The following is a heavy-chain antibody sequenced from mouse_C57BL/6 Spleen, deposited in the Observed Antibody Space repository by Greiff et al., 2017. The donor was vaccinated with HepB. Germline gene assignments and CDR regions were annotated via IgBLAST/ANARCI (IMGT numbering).Heavy chain of an antibody. CDR3: ARYYGSSYYFDY. Sequence: VQVVESGPGLVQPSQSLSITCTVSGFSLTSYGVHWVRQSPGKGLEWLGVIWSGGSTDYNAAFISRLSISKDNSKSQVFFKMNSLQADDTAIYYCARYYGSSYYFDYWGQGTTLTVSS. CDR2: IWSGGST. D-gene: IGHD1-1*01. J-gene: IGHJ2*01. V-gene: IGHV2-2*01. CDR1: GFSLTSYG.